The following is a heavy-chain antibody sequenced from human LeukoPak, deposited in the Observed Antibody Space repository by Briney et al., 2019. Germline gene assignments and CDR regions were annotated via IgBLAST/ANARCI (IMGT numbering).Heavy chain of an antibody. J-gene: IGHJ4*02. CDR2: INPNSGGT. Sequence: ASVKVSCKASGYTFTGYYMHWVRQAPGQGLEWMGWINPNSGGTNYAQKFQGRVTMTRDTSISTAYMELSRLRSDDTAVYYCARDRDKSGWHKQFDYWGPGNPGHRLL. D-gene: IGHD6-19*01. CDR3: ARDRDKSGWHKQFDY. CDR1: GYTFTGYY. V-gene: IGHV1-2*02.